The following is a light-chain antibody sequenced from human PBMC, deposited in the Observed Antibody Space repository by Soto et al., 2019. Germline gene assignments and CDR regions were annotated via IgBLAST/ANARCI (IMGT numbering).Light chain of an antibody. CDR1: SSDVGSYNL. V-gene: IGLV2-23*03. J-gene: IGLJ1*01. Sequence: QSALTQPASVSGSPGQSITISCTGTSSDVGSYNLVSWYQQHPGKAPKLMIYEGSKRPSGVSNRFSGSKSGNTASLTISGLQAEDEARYYCCSYAGSSTLDVFGTGTKLTVL. CDR2: EGS. CDR3: CSYAGSSTLDV.